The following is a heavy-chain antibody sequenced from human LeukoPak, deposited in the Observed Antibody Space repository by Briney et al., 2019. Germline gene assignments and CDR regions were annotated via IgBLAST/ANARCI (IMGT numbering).Heavy chain of an antibody. CDR1: GYIFTSYW. Sequence: GASLEISCQGSGYIFTSYWIGWVRQLPGKGLEWMGIIYPGDSDTRYSPSFQGQVTISADKSISTAYLQWSSLKASDTAMYYCARSGYFDSLYYYSYGMDVWGQGTTVTVSS. CDR3: ARSGYFDSLYYYSYGMDV. V-gene: IGHV5-51*01. D-gene: IGHD3-9*01. CDR2: IYPGDSDT. J-gene: IGHJ6*02.